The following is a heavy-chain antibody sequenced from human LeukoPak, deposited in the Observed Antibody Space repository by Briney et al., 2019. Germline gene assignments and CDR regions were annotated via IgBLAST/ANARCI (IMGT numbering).Heavy chain of an antibody. CDR2: IFHNGNT. V-gene: IGHV4-38-2*02. CDR3: ARIEDVTRGYNHAYYFDY. D-gene: IGHD5-18*01. J-gene: IGHJ4*02. CDR1: GYSISSDYY. Sequence: SGTLSLTCTVSGYSISSDYYWGWIRQPPGKGLEWIGNIFHNGNTYYNPSLKSRVTMSIDTSKKQFSLKLRTATAADTAVYYCARIEDVTRGYNHAYYFDYWGQGTLVTVSS.